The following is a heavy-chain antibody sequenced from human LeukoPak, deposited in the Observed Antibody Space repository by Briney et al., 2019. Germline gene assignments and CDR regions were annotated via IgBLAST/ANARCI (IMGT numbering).Heavy chain of an antibody. CDR1: AFTFSSYE. CDR2: ISSSGSAI. J-gene: IGHJ6*02. V-gene: IGHV3-48*03. CDR3: ARLGYSSGGSCNAYQYYVMDV. Sequence: GGSLRLSCAASAFTFSSYEMNWVRQAPGKALEWVSYISSSGSAIYYADSVKGRFTISRDNAKNSLYLQMGSLRAEDTAVYYCARLGYSSGGSCNAYQYYVMDVWGQGTTVTVSS. D-gene: IGHD2-15*01.